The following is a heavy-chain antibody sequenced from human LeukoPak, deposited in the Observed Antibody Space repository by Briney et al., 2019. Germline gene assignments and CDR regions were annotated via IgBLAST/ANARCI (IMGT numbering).Heavy chain of an antibody. CDR2: INPSGGST. J-gene: IGHJ3*02. D-gene: IGHD4-17*01. CDR1: GYTFTSYY. V-gene: IGHV1-46*01. Sequence: VASVTVSCTASGYTFTSYYMHWVRQAPGQGLEWMGIINPSGGSTSYAQKFQGRVPMTRDTSTSTVYMELSSLRSEDTAVYYCASNYGDYGGAFDIWGQGTMVTVSS. CDR3: ASNYGDYGGAFDI.